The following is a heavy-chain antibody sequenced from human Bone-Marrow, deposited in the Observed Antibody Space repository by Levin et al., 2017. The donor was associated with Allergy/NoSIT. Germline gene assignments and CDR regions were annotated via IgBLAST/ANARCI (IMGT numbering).Heavy chain of an antibody. D-gene: IGHD1-26*01. CDR3: ARSRELGWLVDY. CDR1: GYTFTGYY. CDR2: INPNSGGT. Sequence: PVASVKVSCKASGYTFTGYYMHWVRQAPGQGLEWMGWINPNSGGTNYAQKFQGRVTMTRDTSISTAYMELSRLRSDDTAVYYCARSRELGWLVDYWGQGTLVTVSS. V-gene: IGHV1-2*02. J-gene: IGHJ4*02.